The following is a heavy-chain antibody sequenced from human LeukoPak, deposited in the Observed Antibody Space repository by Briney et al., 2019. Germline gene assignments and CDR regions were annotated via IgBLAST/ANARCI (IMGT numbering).Heavy chain of an antibody. D-gene: IGHD1-26*01. CDR1: SGSISTYY. V-gene: IGHV4-59*01. CDR3: ARSSGSRYYIDY. J-gene: IGHJ4*02. Sequence: SETLSLTCTVSSGSISTYYWSWIRQPPGKRLEWIGFIHYTGSTNYNPSLKSRVTISVDTSKNQFSLKLNSVTAAGTAVYYCARSSGSRYYIDYWGQGTLVTVSA. CDR2: IHYTGST.